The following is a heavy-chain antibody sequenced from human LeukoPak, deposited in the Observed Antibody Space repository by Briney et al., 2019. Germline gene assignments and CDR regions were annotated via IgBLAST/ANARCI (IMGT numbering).Heavy chain of an antibody. CDR3: HPLAYVTN. V-gene: IGHV3-74*01. CDR2: IKDDGSTT. CDR1: GFTFGSRW. J-gene: IGHJ4*02. D-gene: IGHD2-8*01. Sequence: GGSLRLSCAVSGFTFGSRWMHWVRHAPGKWLVWVALIKDDGSTTNYADSVKGRFTASRDDAKNTAYLQMSSLRAEDTAVYYCHPLAYVTNWGQGTLVTVSS.